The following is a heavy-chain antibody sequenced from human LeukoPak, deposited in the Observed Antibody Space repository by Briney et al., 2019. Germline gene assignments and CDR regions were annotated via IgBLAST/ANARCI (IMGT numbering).Heavy chain of an antibody. Sequence: PGRSLRLSCAASGFTFDDYAMHWVRQAPGKGLEWVSGISWNSGSIGYADSVKGRFTISRDNAKNSLYLQMNSLRAEDTALYYCAKIGGTATDYWGQGTLVTVSS. J-gene: IGHJ4*02. CDR3: AKIGGTATDY. V-gene: IGHV3-9*01. CDR1: GFTFDDYA. CDR2: ISWNSGSI. D-gene: IGHD3-16*01.